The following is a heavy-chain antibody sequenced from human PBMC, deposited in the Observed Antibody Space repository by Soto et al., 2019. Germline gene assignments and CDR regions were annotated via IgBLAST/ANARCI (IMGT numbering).Heavy chain of an antibody. CDR3: ARGGISQWASFYYMHV. V-gene: IGHV4-34*01. D-gene: IGHD2-21*01. J-gene: IGHJ6*03. CDR1: GGSLSDYF. CDR2: INHLGSI. Sequence: PSETLSLTCVVSGGSLSDYFWSWIRQPPGMALEWIGEINHLGSINYNPSLKSRVTMSVDTSKNQFSLTLNSVTAADTATYYCARGGISQWASFYYMHVSDRGTTVTVSS.